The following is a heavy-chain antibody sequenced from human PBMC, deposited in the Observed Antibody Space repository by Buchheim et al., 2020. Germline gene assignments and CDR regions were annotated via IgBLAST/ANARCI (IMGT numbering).Heavy chain of an antibody. J-gene: IGHJ6*02. Sequence: QVQLVQSGAEVKKPGASVKVSCKASGYTFTSYYMHWVRQAPGQGLEWMGIINPSGGSTSYAQKFQGRVTMTRDTTTSTVYMELSSLRSEDTAVYYCASESLIAVAGTATIFQWLVPNYYYGMDVWGQGTT. CDR3: ASESLIAVAGTATIFQWLVPNYYYGMDV. CDR2: INPSGGST. D-gene: IGHD6-19*01. V-gene: IGHV1-46*03. CDR1: GYTFTSYY.